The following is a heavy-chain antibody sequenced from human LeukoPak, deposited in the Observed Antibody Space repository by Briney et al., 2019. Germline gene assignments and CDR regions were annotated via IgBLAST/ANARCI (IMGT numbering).Heavy chain of an antibody. Sequence: ASVKVSCKASGYTSTGYYMHWVRQAPGQGLEWMGWINPNSGGTNYAQKFQGRVTMTRDTSISTAYMELSRLRSDDTAVYYCAGVYSSGWYFDYWGQGTLVTVSS. CDR1: GYTSTGYY. J-gene: IGHJ4*02. D-gene: IGHD6-19*01. CDR3: AGVYSSGWYFDY. V-gene: IGHV1-2*02. CDR2: INPNSGGT.